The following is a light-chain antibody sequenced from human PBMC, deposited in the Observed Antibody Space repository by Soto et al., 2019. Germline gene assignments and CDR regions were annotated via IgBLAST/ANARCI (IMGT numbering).Light chain of an antibody. J-gene: IGLJ2*01. CDR1: RSDVGRYNY. CDR2: EVT. Sequence: QSALTQPASVSGSPGQSITLSCTGTRSDVGRYNYVSWYQQHPGKAPKLIIYEVTNRPSGVSSRFSGSKSGNTASLTISGLQADDEADYYCSSYTSSHTWVFGGGTKLTVL. V-gene: IGLV2-14*01. CDR3: SSYTSSHTWV.